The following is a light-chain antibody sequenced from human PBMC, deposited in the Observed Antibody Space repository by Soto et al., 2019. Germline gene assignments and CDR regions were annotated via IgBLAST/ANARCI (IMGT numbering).Light chain of an antibody. CDR3: CSYAGSYTWV. Sequence: QSVLTQPRSVSGSPGQSVTISCTGTSSDVGGYNFVSWYQHHPGRAPKLMISDVSKRPSGVPDRFSGSKSGNTASLTISGLQAEDEAVYYCCSYAGSYTWVFGGGTKLTVL. CDR2: DVS. CDR1: SSDVGGYNF. V-gene: IGLV2-11*01. J-gene: IGLJ3*02.